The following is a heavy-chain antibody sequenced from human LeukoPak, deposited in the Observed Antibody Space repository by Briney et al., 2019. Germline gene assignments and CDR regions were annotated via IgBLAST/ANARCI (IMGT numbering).Heavy chain of an antibody. CDR1: GFTFRDYY. Sequence: PGGSLRLSCATSGFTFRDYYMSWIRQGPGKGLEWVAIIWYDGSDKYYADSVKGRFTISRDNSKNTLYLQMNSLRAEDTAVYYCARVGCTGGSCLAYNYYAMDVWGQGTTVTVSS. V-gene: IGHV3-33*08. CDR3: ARVGCTGGSCLAYNYYAMDV. CDR2: IWYDGSDK. J-gene: IGHJ6*02. D-gene: IGHD2-15*01.